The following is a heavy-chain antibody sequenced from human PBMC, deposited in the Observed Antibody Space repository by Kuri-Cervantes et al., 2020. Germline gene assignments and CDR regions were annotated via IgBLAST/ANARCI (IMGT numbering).Heavy chain of an antibody. J-gene: IGHJ6*03. D-gene: IGHD3-22*01. CDR3: AKDGGRGVTYYYDSSGSGDMDV. Sequence: LSLTCAASGFTFSSYAMGWVRQAPGKGLEWVSAISGSGGSTYYADSVKGRFTISRDNSKNTLYLQMNSLRAEDTAVYYCAKDGGRGVTYYYDSSGSGDMDVWGKGTTVTVSS. V-gene: IGHV3-23*01. CDR2: ISGSGGST. CDR1: GFTFSSYA.